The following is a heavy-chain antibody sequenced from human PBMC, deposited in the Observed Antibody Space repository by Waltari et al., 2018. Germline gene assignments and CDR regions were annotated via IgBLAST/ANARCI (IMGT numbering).Heavy chain of an antibody. Sequence: EVQLMESGGDLVQPGGSLSLSCVVSAFTFNTFWRNWVRQDPGKGLVWVSRINNEGTYTTYADSVKGRFTISRDNAKNTLYLQMNSLRVEDTAVYYCGGGGLDGAAYWGQGTLVNVSS. V-gene: IGHV3-74*01. D-gene: IGHD3-16*01. CDR2: INNEGTYT. CDR3: GGGGLDGAAY. CDR1: AFTFNTFW. J-gene: IGHJ4*02.